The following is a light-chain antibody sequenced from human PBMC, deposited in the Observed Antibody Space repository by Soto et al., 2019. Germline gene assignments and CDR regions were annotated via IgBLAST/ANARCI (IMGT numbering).Light chain of an antibody. J-gene: IGKJ2*01. CDR2: GAS. V-gene: IGKV3-20*01. CDR1: QSVSSSY. CDR3: QQYDSSPVT. Sequence: ENVLTQSPGTLSLSPGERATLSCRASQSVSSSYLTWYQQKPGQAPRLLIYGASSRATDIPDRFSGSGSGTDFTLPISRLEPEDFAVYYCQQYDSSPVTFGQGTKLEI.